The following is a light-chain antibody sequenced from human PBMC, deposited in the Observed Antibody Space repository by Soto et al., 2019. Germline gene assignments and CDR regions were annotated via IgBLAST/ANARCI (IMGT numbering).Light chain of an antibody. V-gene: IGKV3-20*01. Sequence: EIVLTQSPGTLSLSPGERATLSCRASQSVSSSYLAWYQQKPGQAPRLLIYGASSRATGIPDRFSGSGSGTDFTLTISRLEPEDFAVYYCQQYKNWPLTFGGGTKVDI. J-gene: IGKJ4*01. CDR2: GAS. CDR3: QQYKNWPLT. CDR1: QSVSSSY.